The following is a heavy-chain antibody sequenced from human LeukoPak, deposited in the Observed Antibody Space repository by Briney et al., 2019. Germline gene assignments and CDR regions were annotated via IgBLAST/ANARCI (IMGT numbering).Heavy chain of an antibody. J-gene: IGHJ4*02. CDR3: ARDPSSRGNFDY. CDR1: GYTFSGYY. D-gene: IGHD5-24*01. CDR2: INPNSGDT. Sequence: ASVKVSCKASGYTFSGYYMHWVRQAPGQGLEWMGWINPNSGDTNYAQKFQGRVTMTRDMSINTAYVELGRLRSDDTPVYYCARDPSSRGNFDYWGQGTLVTVSS. V-gene: IGHV1-2*02.